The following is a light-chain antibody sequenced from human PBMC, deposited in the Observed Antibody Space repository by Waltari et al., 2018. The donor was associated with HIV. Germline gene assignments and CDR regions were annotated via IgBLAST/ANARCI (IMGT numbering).Light chain of an antibody. V-gene: IGKV3-15*01. Sequence: EIVMTQSPATLSVSPGERATLSCRASQSVSSTLAWYQQKPGQAPRLLIYGESTRATGSPARFRGSGSGTEFTLTISSLQSEDFAVYYCQQYNNWPYTFGQGTKLEIK. CDR2: GES. J-gene: IGKJ2*01. CDR3: QQYNNWPYT. CDR1: QSVSST.